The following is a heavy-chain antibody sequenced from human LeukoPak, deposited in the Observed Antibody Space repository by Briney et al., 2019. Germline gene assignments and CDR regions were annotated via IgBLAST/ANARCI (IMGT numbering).Heavy chain of an antibody. CDR3: ARDRSIAVVYYFDY. CDR2: IWYDGSNK. Sequence: GGSLRLSCAASGFTFSSYGMHWVRQAPGKGLEWVAVIWYDGSNKYYADSAKGRFTISRDNSKNTLYLQMNSLRAEDTAVYYCARDRSIAVVYYFDYWGQGTLVTVSS. V-gene: IGHV3-33*01. CDR1: GFTFSSYG. D-gene: IGHD6-19*01. J-gene: IGHJ4*02.